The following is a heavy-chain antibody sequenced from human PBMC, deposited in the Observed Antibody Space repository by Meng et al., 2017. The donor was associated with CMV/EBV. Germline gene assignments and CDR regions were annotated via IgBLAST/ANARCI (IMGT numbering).Heavy chain of an antibody. CDR1: GFTFSSYS. V-gene: IGHV3-21*01. CDR3: ALQGGDY. Sequence: SLKISCAASGFTFSSYSMNWVRQAPGKGREWVSSISSSSSYIYYADSVKGRFTISRDNAKNSLYLQMNSLRAEDTAMYYCALQGGDYWGQGTLVTVSS. CDR2: ISSSSSYI. D-gene: IGHD3-16*01. J-gene: IGHJ4*02.